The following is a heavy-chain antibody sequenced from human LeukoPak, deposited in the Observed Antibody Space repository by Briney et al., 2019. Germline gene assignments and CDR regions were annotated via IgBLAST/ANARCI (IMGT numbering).Heavy chain of an antibody. V-gene: IGHV3-23*01. CDR2: ISGSGGST. CDR1: GFTFGSYA. Sequence: GGSLRLSCAASGFTFGSYAMSWVRQAPGKGLGWVSAISGSGGSTYYADSAKGRFTISRDNSKNTLYLQMNSLRAEDTAVYYCAKDNLLTIAAAEYYFDYWGQGTLVTVSS. CDR3: AKDNLLTIAAAEYYFDY. D-gene: IGHD6-13*01. J-gene: IGHJ4*02.